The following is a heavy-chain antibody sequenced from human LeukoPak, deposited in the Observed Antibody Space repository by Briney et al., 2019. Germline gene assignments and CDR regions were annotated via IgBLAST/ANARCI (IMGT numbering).Heavy chain of an antibody. CDR3: ARSQVTQDSSSWPAYYYYYMDV. CDR1: GDSVSSNSAA. V-gene: IGHV6-1*01. Sequence: SQTLSLTCAISGDSVSSNSAAWNWIRQSPSRGLQWLGRTYYRSKWYNDYAVSVKSRITINPDTSKNQFSLQLNSVTPEDTAVYYCARSQVTQDSSSWPAYYYYYMDVWAKGPRSPSP. CDR2: TYYRSKWYN. J-gene: IGHJ6*03. D-gene: IGHD6-13*01.